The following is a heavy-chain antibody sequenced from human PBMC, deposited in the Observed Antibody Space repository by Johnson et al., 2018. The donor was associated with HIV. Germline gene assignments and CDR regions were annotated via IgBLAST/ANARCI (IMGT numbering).Heavy chain of an antibody. Sequence: VQLVESGGDVVQPGRSLRLSCAASGFTFSSYWMHWVRQAPGKGLVWVAGIDSDGRITNYADSVKGRFTISRDNAKNTLFLLMNSLRAEDTALYYCTREGPVDAFDIWGQGTMVTVSS. CDR3: TREGPVDAFDI. CDR1: GFTFSSYW. V-gene: IGHV3-74*01. CDR2: IDSDGRIT. J-gene: IGHJ3*02.